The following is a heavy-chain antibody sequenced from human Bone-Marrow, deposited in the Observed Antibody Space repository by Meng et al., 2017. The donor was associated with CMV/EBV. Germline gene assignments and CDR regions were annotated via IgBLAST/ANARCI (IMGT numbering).Heavy chain of an antibody. CDR1: GYTFTGYY. D-gene: IGHD4-23*01. CDR3: VSGGNPAGYYYGMDV. J-gene: IGHJ6*02. CDR2: INPNSGGT. Sequence: SVKVSCKASGYTFTGYYMHWVRQAPGQGLEWMGWINPNSGGTNYAQKFQGRVTMPRDTSISTAYMELSRLRSDDTAVYYCVSGGNPAGYYYGMDVWGQGTTVTISS. V-gene: IGHV1-2*02.